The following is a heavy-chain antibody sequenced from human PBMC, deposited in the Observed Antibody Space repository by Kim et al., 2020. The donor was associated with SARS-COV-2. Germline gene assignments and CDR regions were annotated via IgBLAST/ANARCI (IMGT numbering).Heavy chain of an antibody. J-gene: IGHJ4*02. CDR2: SGGST. Sequence: SGGSTYYADSVKGRFTISRDNSKNTLYLQMNSLRAEDTAVYYCARDHKSRAYWGQGTLVTVSS. CDR3: ARDHKSRAY. V-gene: IGHV3-66*01.